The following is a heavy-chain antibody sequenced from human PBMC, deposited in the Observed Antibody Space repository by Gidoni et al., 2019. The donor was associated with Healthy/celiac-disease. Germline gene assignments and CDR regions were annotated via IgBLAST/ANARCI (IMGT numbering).Heavy chain of an antibody. V-gene: IGHV1-46*01. CDR2: INPSGGST. CDR1: GYTFTSYY. J-gene: IGHJ3*02. Sequence: QVQLVQSGAEVKKPGASVKVSCKASGYTFTSYYMHWVRQAPGQGLEWMGIINPSGGSTSYAQKFQGRVTMTRDTSTSTVYMELSSLRSEDTAVYYCARDRGIAARRGAFDIWGQGTMVTVSS. CDR3: ARDRGIAARRGAFDI. D-gene: IGHD6-13*01.